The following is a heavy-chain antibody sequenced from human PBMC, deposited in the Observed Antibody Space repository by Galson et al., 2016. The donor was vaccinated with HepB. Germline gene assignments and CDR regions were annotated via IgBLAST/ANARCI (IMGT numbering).Heavy chain of an antibody. Sequence: SLRLSCAASGFTFSYYSMNWVRQAPGKGLEWVSSISSSSSDIYYADSAKGRFTISRDNTKNSLYLQMNSLRAEGTAVYYCARDLIAAAGRTFYYYYYYMGVWGKGDTVTVPS. CDR3: ARDLIAAAGRTFYYYYYYMGV. V-gene: IGHV3-21*01. D-gene: IGHD6-13*01. J-gene: IGHJ6*03. CDR1: GFTFSYYS. CDR2: ISSSSSDI.